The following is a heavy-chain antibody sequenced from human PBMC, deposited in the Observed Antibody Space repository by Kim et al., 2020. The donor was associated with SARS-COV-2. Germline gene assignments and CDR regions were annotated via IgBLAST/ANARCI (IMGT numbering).Heavy chain of an antibody. J-gene: IGHJ4*02. V-gene: IGHV3-23*01. Sequence: AAAVKGRFTNTRDNSKNALYLQLNSLRAEDTAVYYCAKGKNWNYGDYFDYWGQGTLVTVSS. CDR3: AKGKNWNYGDYFDY. D-gene: IGHD1-7*01.